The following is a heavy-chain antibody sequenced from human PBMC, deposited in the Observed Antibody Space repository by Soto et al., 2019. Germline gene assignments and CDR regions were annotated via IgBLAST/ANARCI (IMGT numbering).Heavy chain of an antibody. D-gene: IGHD3-22*01. CDR1: GFTFSSYG. CDR2: ISYDGSNK. V-gene: IGHV3-30*18. CDR3: AKDVHDSSGYWKYYFDY. J-gene: IGHJ4*02. Sequence: QVQLVESGGGVVQLGRSLRLSCAASGFTFSSYGMHWVRQAPGKGLEWVAVISYDGSNKYYADSVKGRFTISRDNSKNTLYLQMNSLRAEDTAVYYCAKDVHDSSGYWKYYFDYWGQGTLVTVSS.